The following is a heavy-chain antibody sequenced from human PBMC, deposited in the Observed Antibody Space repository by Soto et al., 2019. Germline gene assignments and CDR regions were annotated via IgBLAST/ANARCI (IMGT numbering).Heavy chain of an antibody. CDR3: ARPFRGTYSGYDFYFDY. J-gene: IGHJ4*02. V-gene: IGHV3-30*03. D-gene: IGHD5-12*01. CDR2: ISYDGSNK. Sequence: GGSLRLSCAASGFTFSSYGMHWVRQAPGKGLEWVAVISYDGSNKYYADSVKGRFTISRDNSKNTLYLQMNSLRAEDTAVYYCARPFRGTYSGYDFYFDYWGQGT. CDR1: GFTFSSYG.